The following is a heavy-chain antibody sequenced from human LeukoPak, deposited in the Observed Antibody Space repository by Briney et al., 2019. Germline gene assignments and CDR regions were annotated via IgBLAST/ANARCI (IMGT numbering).Heavy chain of an antibody. D-gene: IGHD3-22*01. CDR1: GGTLSSYA. CDR2: IIPIFGTA. J-gene: IGHJ3*02. CDR3: ARDLGYYDSSGYGPYAFDI. Sequence: GASVKVSCKPSGGTLSSYAISWVRQAPGQGLEWVGGIIPIFGTANYAQKFQGRVTITTDESTSTAYMELSSLRSEDTAVYYCARDLGYYDSSGYGPYAFDIWGQGTMVTVSS. V-gene: IGHV1-69*05.